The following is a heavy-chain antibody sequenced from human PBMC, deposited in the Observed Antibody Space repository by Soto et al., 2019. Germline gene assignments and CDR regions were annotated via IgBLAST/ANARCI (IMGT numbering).Heavy chain of an antibody. CDR1: GYSFSKYW. V-gene: IGHV5-51*01. CDR3: ARPREAGKYYYGVDV. J-gene: IGHJ6*02. D-gene: IGHD6-19*01. CDR2: IYPDDSDT. Sequence: PGESLKISCKGSGYSFSKYWIGWVRQMPGKDLEWMAIIYPDDSDTRYSPSFQGQVTISADKSISTAYLQWSSLKASDTAMYYCARPREAGKYYYGVDVWGQGTTVTVSS.